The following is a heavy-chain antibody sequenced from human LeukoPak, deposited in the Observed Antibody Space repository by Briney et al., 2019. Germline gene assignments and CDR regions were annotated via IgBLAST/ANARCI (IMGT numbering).Heavy chain of an antibody. V-gene: IGHV4-39*01. J-gene: IGHJ4*02. CDR2: IYYSGST. D-gene: IGHD3-10*01. Sequence: SETLSLTCTVSGGSIRSSNYYWGWIRQPPGKGLEWIGSIYYSGSTYYNPSLKSRVTVSVDTSKNQFSLKLSSVTAADTAVYYCASWDMVRGVIIDYWGQGTLVTVSS. CDR3: ASWDMVRGVIIDY. CDR1: GGSIRSSNYY.